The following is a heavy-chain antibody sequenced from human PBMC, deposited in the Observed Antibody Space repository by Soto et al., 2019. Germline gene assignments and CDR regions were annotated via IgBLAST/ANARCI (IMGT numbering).Heavy chain of an antibody. J-gene: IGHJ4*02. Sequence: SETLSLTCAVYGGSFSGYYWSWIRQPPGKGLEWIGEINHSGSTNYNPSLKSRVTISVDTSKNQFSLKLSSVTAADMAVYYCARVNGDYVDYWGQGTLVTVSS. V-gene: IGHV4-34*01. D-gene: IGHD4-17*01. CDR1: GGSFSGYY. CDR3: ARVNGDYVDY. CDR2: INHSGST.